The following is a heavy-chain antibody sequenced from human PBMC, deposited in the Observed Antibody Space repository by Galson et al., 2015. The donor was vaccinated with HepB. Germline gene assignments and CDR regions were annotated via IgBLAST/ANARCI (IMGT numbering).Heavy chain of an antibody. CDR1: GGSISSGSYY. J-gene: IGHJ3*02. Sequence: TLSLTCTVSGGSISSGSYYWSWIRQPPGKGLEWIGYIYYSGSTFYNPSLKSRVTISVDTSKNQFSLKLSSVTAADTAVYYCARDAHSPYDYGDYGDAFDIWGQGTMVTVSS. D-gene: IGHD4-17*01. CDR3: ARDAHSPYDYGDYGDAFDI. V-gene: IGHV4-30-4*01. CDR2: IYYSGST.